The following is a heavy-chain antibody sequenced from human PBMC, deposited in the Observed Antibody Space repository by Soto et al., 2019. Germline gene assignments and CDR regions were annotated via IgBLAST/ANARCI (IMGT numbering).Heavy chain of an antibody. D-gene: IGHD4-17*01. CDR3: AKSGYGLHYFDY. Sequence: GGSLRLSCAASGFTFRSYAMTWVRQAPGKGLEWVSTINGGGGLIFYADSVEGRFTISRDNSKNTLYLQTNSLRAEDTAVYYCAKSGYGLHYFDYWGQGTLVTVSS. CDR2: INGGGGLI. J-gene: IGHJ4*02. CDR1: GFTFRSYA. V-gene: IGHV3-23*01.